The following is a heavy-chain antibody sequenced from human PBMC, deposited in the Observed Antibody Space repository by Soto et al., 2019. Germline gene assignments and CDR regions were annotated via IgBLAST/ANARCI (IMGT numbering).Heavy chain of an antibody. CDR3: ARAPDGTVAFDV. CDR1: GGSVSSGAYY. D-gene: IGHD1-1*01. V-gene: IGHV4-31*03. Sequence: SETLSLTCTVSGGSVSSGAYYWSWIRPHPGKGLEWIGYIYYRGGTYYNPSLRGRITISSDTSKNQFSLKLSSVTAADTAVYYCARAPDGTVAFDVWGQGTLVTVPQ. J-gene: IGHJ4*02. CDR2: IYYRGGT.